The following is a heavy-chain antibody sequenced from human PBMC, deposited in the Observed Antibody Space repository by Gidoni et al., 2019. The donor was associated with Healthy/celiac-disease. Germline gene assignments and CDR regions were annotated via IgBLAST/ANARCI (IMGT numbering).Heavy chain of an antibody. Sequence: EVQLLESGGGLVQPGGSLRLSCAAPGFTFSSYDMSWVRQAPGKGLEWVSAISGSGGSTYYADSVKGRFTISRDNSKNTLYLQMNSLRAEDTAVYYCAGEDVYDYIWGSYLPNYYYGMDVWGQGTTVTVSS. J-gene: IGHJ6*02. CDR2: ISGSGGST. CDR3: AGEDVYDYIWGSYLPNYYYGMDV. D-gene: IGHD3-16*02. V-gene: IGHV3-23*01. CDR1: GFTFSSYD.